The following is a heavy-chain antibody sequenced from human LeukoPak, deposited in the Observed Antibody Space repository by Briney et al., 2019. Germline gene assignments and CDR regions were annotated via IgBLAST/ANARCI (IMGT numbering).Heavy chain of an antibody. Sequence: SETLSHTCTVSGGSVSSGSYYWSWIRQPPGKGLEWIGYIYYSGSTNYNPSLKSRVTVSVDTSKNQFSLKLSSVTAADTAVYYCARETTVTIGPWGQGTLVTVSS. V-gene: IGHV4-61*01. CDR3: ARETTVTIGP. D-gene: IGHD4-17*01. CDR2: IYYSGST. CDR1: GGSVSSGSYY. J-gene: IGHJ5*02.